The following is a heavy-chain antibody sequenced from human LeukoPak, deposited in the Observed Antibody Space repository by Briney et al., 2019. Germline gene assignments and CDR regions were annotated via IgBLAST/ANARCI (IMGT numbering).Heavy chain of an antibody. CDR1: GGTFSSNA. Sequence: ASVKVSCKASGGTFSSNAISWVRQAPGQGLEWMGWISADNGNSNYAQKFQGRVTMTTDTSTSTVYMELRSLRSDDTAVYYCARLYSETYYNAFDIWGQGTMVTVSS. J-gene: IGHJ3*02. D-gene: IGHD1-26*01. CDR2: ISADNGNS. CDR3: ARLYSETYYNAFDI. V-gene: IGHV1-18*01.